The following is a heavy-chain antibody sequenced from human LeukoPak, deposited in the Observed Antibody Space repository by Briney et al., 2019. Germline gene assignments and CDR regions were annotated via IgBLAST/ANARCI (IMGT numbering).Heavy chain of an antibody. CDR2: IYHSGST. D-gene: IGHD2-2*01. Sequence: SETLSLTCTVSGYSISSGYYWGWIRQPPGKGLEWIGSIYHSGSTYYNPSLKSRVTISVDTSKNQFSLKLSSVTAADTAVYYCARYGRYCSSTSCFDFDYWGQGTLVTVSS. CDR3: ARYGRYCSSTSCFDFDY. J-gene: IGHJ4*02. V-gene: IGHV4-38-2*02. CDR1: GYSISSGYY.